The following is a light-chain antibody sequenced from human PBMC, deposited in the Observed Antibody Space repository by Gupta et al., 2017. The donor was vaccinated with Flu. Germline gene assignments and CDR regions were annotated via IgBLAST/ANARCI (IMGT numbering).Light chain of an antibody. V-gene: IGLV3-10*01. CDR3: YSTDNDGMEM. J-gene: IGLJ3*02. Sequence: SGDVLPNRVPYSYQPNSVQVPMLVISADIKRPSGIPEGFSGSSSVTVATLTIRGAQVDDEADYYCYSTDNDGMEMFGGGTKLTV. CDR1: VLPNRV. CDR2: ADI.